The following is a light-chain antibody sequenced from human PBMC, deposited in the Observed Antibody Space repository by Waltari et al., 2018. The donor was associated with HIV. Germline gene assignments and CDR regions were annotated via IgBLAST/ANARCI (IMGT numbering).Light chain of an antibody. CDR2: DVS. Sequence: QSALTQPASVSGSPGQSITIPSPGPTSHVGGYNYFSWYQQHPGKAPKLVIYDVSERPSGVSSRFSGSKSGNTASLTISGLQAEDEADYNCCSYAGSSTLLFGGGTKVTVL. V-gene: IGLV2-23*01. CDR3: CSYAGSSTLL. CDR1: TSHVGGYNY. J-gene: IGLJ2*01.